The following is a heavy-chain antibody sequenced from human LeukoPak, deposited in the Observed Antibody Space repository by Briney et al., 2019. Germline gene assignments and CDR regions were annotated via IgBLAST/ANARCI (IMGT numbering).Heavy chain of an antibody. CDR2: ISGSGDST. V-gene: IGHV3-23*01. J-gene: IGHJ4*02. CDR1: GFTFSSYA. D-gene: IGHD6-13*01. Sequence: QTGGSLRLSCAASGFTFSSYAMSWVRQAPGEGLEWVSAISGSGDSTYYGDSVKGRFTISRDNSKNTLYLQMNSLRAEDTAVYYCAKTRPLDSSSWSHGDYWGQGTLVTVSS. CDR3: AKTRPLDSSSWSHGDY.